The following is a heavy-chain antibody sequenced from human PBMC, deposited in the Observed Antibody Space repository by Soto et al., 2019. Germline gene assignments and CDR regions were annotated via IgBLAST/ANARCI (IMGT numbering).Heavy chain of an antibody. V-gene: IGHV1-18*01. D-gene: IGHD2-15*01. CDR1: GYTFTSYG. J-gene: IGHJ3*02. Sequence: QVQLVQSGAEVKKPGASVKVSCKASGYTFTSYGISWVRQAPGQGLEWMGWISAYNGNTNYAQKLQGRVTMTTDTSTSTAYMELRSLRSDDTAVYYCARGYCSGGSCYFGRHDAFDIWGQGTMVTVSS. CDR3: ARGYCSGGSCYFGRHDAFDI. CDR2: ISAYNGNT.